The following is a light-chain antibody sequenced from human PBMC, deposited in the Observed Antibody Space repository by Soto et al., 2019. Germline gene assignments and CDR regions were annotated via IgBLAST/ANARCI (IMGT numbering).Light chain of an antibody. Sequence: EIVMTQSPATLSVSPGERATLSCRASQSLSRNLAWYQQKPGQAPRLLIYDASTRATGLPARFSGSGSGTAFTLTIDSLQSEDFAVYYCQQYEDWAYTFGQGTKLEI. CDR2: DAS. V-gene: IGKV3-15*01. CDR1: QSLSRN. J-gene: IGKJ2*01. CDR3: QQYEDWAYT.